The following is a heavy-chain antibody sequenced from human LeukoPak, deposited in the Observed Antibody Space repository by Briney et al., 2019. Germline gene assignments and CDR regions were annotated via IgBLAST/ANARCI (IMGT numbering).Heavy chain of an antibody. V-gene: IGHV4-39*07. Sequence: PSETLSLTCTVSGGSISSSSYYWGWIRQPPGKGLEWIGSIYYSGSTYYNPSLKSRVTISVDTSKNQFSLKLSSVTAADTAVYYCARHLITMIVVAPNWFDPWGQGTLVTVSS. D-gene: IGHD3-22*01. CDR1: GGSISSSSYY. J-gene: IGHJ5*02. CDR2: IYYSGST. CDR3: ARHLITMIVVAPNWFDP.